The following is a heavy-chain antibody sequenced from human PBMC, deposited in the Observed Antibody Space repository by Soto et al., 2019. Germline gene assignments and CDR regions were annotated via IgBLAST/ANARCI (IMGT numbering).Heavy chain of an antibody. Sequence: VQRLQSGAEVKKPGASGKVSCKASGYKFTTYGITWVRQAPGQGLEWLGGISTDNGNTDYAQNLQDRVTMTTETSPSTAYLEVRGLTSDDTAVYFCARGLGTNGLDVWGQGTTVTVSS. CDR1: GYKFTTYG. J-gene: IGHJ6*02. D-gene: IGHD7-27*01. CDR2: ISTDNGNT. CDR3: ARGLGTNGLDV. V-gene: IGHV1-18*04.